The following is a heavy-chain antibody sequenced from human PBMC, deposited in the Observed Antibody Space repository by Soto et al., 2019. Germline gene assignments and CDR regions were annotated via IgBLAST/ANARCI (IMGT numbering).Heavy chain of an antibody. CDR3: ARGKQWLVRNWYFDL. CDR2: ISYDGSNK. CDR1: GFTFSSYA. D-gene: IGHD6-19*01. J-gene: IGHJ2*01. V-gene: IGHV3-30-3*01. Sequence: QVQLVESGGGVVQPGRSLRLSCAASGFTFSSYAMHWVRQAPGKGLEWVAVISYDGSNKYYADSVKGRFTISRDNSKNTRYLQMNSLRAEDTAVYYCARGKQWLVRNWYFDLWGRGTLVTVSS.